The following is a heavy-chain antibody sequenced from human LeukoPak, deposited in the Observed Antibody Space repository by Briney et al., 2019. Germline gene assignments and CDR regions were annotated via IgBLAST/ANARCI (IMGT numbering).Heavy chain of an antibody. CDR1: GGSISSYY. D-gene: IGHD3-10*01. J-gene: IGHJ4*02. CDR2: IYYSGST. V-gene: IGHV4-59*08. Sequence: PSETLSLTCTVSGGSISSYYWSWIRQPPGKGLEWIGYIYYSGSTNYNPSLKSRVTISMDMAKSQFSLKLNSVTATDTAVYYCARGAVRGVGFDYWGQGTLVTVSS. CDR3: ARGAVRGVGFDY.